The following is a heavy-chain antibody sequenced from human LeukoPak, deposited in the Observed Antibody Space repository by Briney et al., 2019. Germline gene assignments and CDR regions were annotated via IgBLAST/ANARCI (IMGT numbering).Heavy chain of an antibody. CDR3: SVSIVPPPWFGELFEALFDY. J-gene: IGHJ4*02. V-gene: IGHV3-23*01. Sequence: PGGSLGLSCAASGFPFSNYGMHWVRQAPGKGLEWVSAISGSGGSTYYADSVKGRFTISRDNSKNTLYLQMNSLRAEDTAVYYCSVSIVPPPWFGELFEALFDYWGQGTLVTASS. CDR2: ISGSGGST. D-gene: IGHD3-10*01. CDR1: GFPFSNYG.